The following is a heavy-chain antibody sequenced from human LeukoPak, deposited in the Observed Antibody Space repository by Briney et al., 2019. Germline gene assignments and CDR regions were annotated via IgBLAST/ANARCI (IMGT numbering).Heavy chain of an antibody. Sequence: GGSLRLSCAASGFTFDDYGMSWVRQAPGKGLEWVSGINWNGGSTGYADSVKGRFTISRDNAKNYLYLQMNSLRAEDTALYYCARDREGYCSSTSCQYFDYWGQGTLVTVSS. CDR3: ARDREGYCSSTSCQYFDY. CDR2: INWNGGST. D-gene: IGHD2-2*01. CDR1: GFTFDDYG. J-gene: IGHJ4*02. V-gene: IGHV3-20*04.